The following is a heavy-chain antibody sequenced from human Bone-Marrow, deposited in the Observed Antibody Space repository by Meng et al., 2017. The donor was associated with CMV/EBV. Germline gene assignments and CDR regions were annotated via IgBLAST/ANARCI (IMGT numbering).Heavy chain of an antibody. J-gene: IGHJ4*02. Sequence: GESLKISCAASGFTFSNYAMSWVRQAPGKGLEWVSAISGSGGSTYYADSVKGRFTISRDNSKNTQYLQMNSLRAEDTAVYYCAKAGCQRSSTSCSGYFDYWGRGTLVTVSS. CDR1: GFTFSNYA. CDR2: ISGSGGST. D-gene: IGHD2-2*01. CDR3: AKAGCQRSSTSCSGYFDY. V-gene: IGHV3-23*01.